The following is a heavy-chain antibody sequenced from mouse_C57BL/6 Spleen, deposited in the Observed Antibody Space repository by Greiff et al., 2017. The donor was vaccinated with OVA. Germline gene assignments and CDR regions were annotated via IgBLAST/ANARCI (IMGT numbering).Heavy chain of an antibody. V-gene: IGHV2-2*01. CDR3: ARNRDTTVVATSYFDY. D-gene: IGHD1-1*01. CDR1: GFSLTSYG. CDR2: IWSGGST. J-gene: IGHJ2*01. Sequence: QVQLKESGPGLVQPSQSLSITCTVSGFSLTSYGVHWVRQSPGKGLEWLGVIWSGGSTDYNAAFISRLSISKDNSKSQVFFKMNSLQADDTAIYYCARNRDTTVVATSYFDYWGQGTTLTVSS.